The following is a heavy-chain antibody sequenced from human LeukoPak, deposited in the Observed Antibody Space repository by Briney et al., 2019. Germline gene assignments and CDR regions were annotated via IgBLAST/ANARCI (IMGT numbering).Heavy chain of an antibody. Sequence: GGSLRLSCAASGFTFSSYGMNWVRQAPGKGLEWVSYIGTTTSTIYYADSVKGRFTISRDNAKNSLYLQMNSLRDEDTAVYYCAVGYCSGGSCYSIDYWGQGTLVTVSS. CDR3: AVGYCSGGSCYSIDY. V-gene: IGHV3-48*02. CDR2: IGTTTSTI. J-gene: IGHJ4*02. CDR1: GFTFSSYG. D-gene: IGHD2-15*01.